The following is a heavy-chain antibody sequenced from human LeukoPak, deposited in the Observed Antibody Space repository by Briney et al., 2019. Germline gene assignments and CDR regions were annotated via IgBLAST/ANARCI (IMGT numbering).Heavy chain of an antibody. CDR1: GFTFSSYS. Sequence: GGSLRLSCAASGFTFSSYSMNWVRQAPAKGLEWVSSISSSSYIYYADSVKGRFTISRDNAKNSLYLQMNSLRAEDTAVYYCARGASYGWGSLPGGYWGQGTLVTVSS. J-gene: IGHJ4*02. D-gene: IGHD3-10*01. CDR2: ISSSSYI. V-gene: IGHV3-21*01. CDR3: ARGASYGWGSLPGGY.